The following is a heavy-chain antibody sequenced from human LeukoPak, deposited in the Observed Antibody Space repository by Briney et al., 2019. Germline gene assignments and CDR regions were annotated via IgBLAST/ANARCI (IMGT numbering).Heavy chain of an antibody. Sequence: GGSLRLSCAASGFTFSSYAMHWVRQAPGRGLEWVAVISYDGSNKYYADSVKGRFTISRDNSKNTLYLQMNSLRAEDTAVYYCARDAYYYDSSGYFDYWGQGTLVTVSS. CDR3: ARDAYYYDSSGYFDY. CDR2: ISYDGSNK. J-gene: IGHJ4*02. D-gene: IGHD3-22*01. V-gene: IGHV3-30*04. CDR1: GFTFSSYA.